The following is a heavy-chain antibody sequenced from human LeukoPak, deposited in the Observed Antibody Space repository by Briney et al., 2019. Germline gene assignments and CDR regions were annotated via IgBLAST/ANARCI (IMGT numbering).Heavy chain of an antibody. J-gene: IGHJ4*02. CDR3: ARGYVYYFDY. D-gene: IGHD2-15*01. CDR2: IYYSGST. Sequence: SETLSLTCTVSGGSISSSSYYWGWIRQPPGKGLEWIGSIYYSGSTYYNPSLKSRVTISVDTSKNQFSLKLSSVTAADTAVYYCARGYVYYFDYWGQGTLVTVSS. CDR1: GGSISSSSYY. V-gene: IGHV4-39*07.